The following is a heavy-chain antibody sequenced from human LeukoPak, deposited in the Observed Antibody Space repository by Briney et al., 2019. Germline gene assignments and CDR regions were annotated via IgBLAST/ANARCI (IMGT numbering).Heavy chain of an antibody. CDR1: GYTFTSYY. D-gene: IGHD5-24*01. J-gene: IGHJ5*02. CDR2: INPNSGGT. V-gene: IGHV1-2*02. Sequence: ASVKVSCKASGYTFTSYYMHWVRQAPGQGLEWMGWINPNSGGTNYAQKFQGRVTMTRDTSISTAYMELSRLRSDDTAVYYCARAVSDGYKPGWFDPWGQGTLVTVSS. CDR3: ARAVSDGYKPGWFDP.